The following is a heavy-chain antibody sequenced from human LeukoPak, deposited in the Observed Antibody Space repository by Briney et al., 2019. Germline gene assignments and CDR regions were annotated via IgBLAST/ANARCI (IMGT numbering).Heavy chain of an antibody. Sequence: GGSLRLSCAASGFTFTNYYMNWIRQAPGEGLELIAYIRDDATITYYADSVRGRFTISRDNAKNSLYLQVNSLRAEDTAVYYCARGGPAAGRFDYWGQGTLVTVSS. J-gene: IGHJ4*02. CDR3: ARGGPAAGRFDY. CDR2: IRDDATIT. V-gene: IGHV3-11*04. D-gene: IGHD6-13*01. CDR1: GFTFTNYY.